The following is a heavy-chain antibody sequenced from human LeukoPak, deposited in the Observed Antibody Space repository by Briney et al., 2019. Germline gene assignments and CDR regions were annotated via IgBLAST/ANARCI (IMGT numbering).Heavy chain of an antibody. J-gene: IGHJ4*02. Sequence: PGGSLRLSCEASGFTFSSYEMNWVRQAPEKGLEGVSYISSSGSTIYYADSVKGRFTISRDNAKNSLYLQMNSLRAEDTAVYYCARDRVIQLWSYLDYWGQGTLVTVSS. CDR1: GFTFSSYE. CDR2: ISSSGSTI. D-gene: IGHD5-18*01. V-gene: IGHV3-48*03. CDR3: ARDRVIQLWSYLDY.